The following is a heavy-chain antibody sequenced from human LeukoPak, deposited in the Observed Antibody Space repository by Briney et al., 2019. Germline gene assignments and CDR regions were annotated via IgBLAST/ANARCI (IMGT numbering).Heavy chain of an antibody. CDR1: GFTLSGYW. D-gene: IGHD2-21*01. Sequence: GGSLRLSCVASGFTLSGYWMTWVRQAPGRGLEWVANIKQDGREQFYVASVEGRFTITRENTETSMYLEMNNLRVEDTALYFCARDALPLTYCGGCGGCALDIWGRGTMVTVSS. J-gene: IGHJ3*02. CDR2: IKQDGREQ. CDR3: ARDALPLTYCGGCGGCALDI. V-gene: IGHV3-7*01.